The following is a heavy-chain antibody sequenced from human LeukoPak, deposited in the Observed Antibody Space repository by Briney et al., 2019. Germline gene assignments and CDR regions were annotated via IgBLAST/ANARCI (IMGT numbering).Heavy chain of an antibody. CDR2: INHSGST. CDR1: GGSFSGYY. CDR3: ARRATTSWWDWIDP. J-gene: IGHJ5*02. Sequence: SETLSLTCAVYGGSFSGYYWSWIRQPPGKGLEWIGEINHSGSTNYNPSLKSRVTISVDTSKNQFSLKLSSVTAADTAVYNCARRATTSWWDWIDPWGQGTLVTVSS. V-gene: IGHV4-34*01. D-gene: IGHD1-26*01.